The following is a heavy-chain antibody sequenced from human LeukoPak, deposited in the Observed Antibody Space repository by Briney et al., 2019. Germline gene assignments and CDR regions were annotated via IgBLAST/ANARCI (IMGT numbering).Heavy chain of an antibody. Sequence: PSETLSLTCTVSGDSITSYYWSWIRQAPRKGLEWIGYMYYSGSTNYNPSLKSLVTISVDPFKNQFSLNLRSVTAADTAFYYCARDRATTVTTQFFDYWGQGTLVTVSS. CDR2: MYYSGST. CDR3: ARDRATTVTTQFFDY. V-gene: IGHV4-59*01. CDR1: GDSITSYY. J-gene: IGHJ4*02. D-gene: IGHD4-11*01.